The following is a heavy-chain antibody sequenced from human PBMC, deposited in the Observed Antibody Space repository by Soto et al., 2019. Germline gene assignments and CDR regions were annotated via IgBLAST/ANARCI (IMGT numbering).Heavy chain of an antibody. CDR3: ARETVGGNSSNFDH. D-gene: IGHD2-21*02. CDR1: GFSLTTTAVG. Sequence: QITLKESGPTLVKPTQTLTLTCTFSGFSLTTTAVGVGWIRQPPGKALEWLALIYRNDERRYSPSLKSAATTTEDTSRTQVVLTRLNLDPVDTASYYSARETVGGNSSNFDHWGQGTLVIVSS. J-gene: IGHJ4*02. V-gene: IGHV2-5*01. CDR2: IYRNDER.